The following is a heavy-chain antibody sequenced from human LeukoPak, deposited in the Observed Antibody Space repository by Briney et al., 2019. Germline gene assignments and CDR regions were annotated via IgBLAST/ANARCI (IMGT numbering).Heavy chain of an antibody. V-gene: IGHV4-39*01. J-gene: IGHJ5*02. Sequence: PSETLSLTCIVSGGSISSSDYYWGWIRQPPGKGLEWIGSIYYTGNTYYNPSLTSRVTISINTSKNQFSLKLRSVTAADTAVYYCARHGGCSDCPKSEFDPWGQGTLVTVSS. CDR1: GGSISSSDYY. D-gene: IGHD2-21*02. CDR3: ARHGGCSDCPKSEFDP. CDR2: IYYTGNT.